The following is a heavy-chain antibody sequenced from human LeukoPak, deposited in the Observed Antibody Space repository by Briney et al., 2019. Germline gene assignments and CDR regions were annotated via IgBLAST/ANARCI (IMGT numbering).Heavy chain of an antibody. Sequence: SETLSLTCTVSGGSIRSSSYYWGWVRQPPGKGLEWIGSFYYSVSTFYNPSLKSRVTISVDTSKNQFSLKLSSVTAADTAVYYCARFYQVVMDAFDIWGQGTMFTVSS. V-gene: IGHV4-39*07. CDR2: FYYSVST. CDR3: ARFYQVVMDAFDI. CDR1: GGSIRSSSYY. J-gene: IGHJ3*02. D-gene: IGHD3-22*01.